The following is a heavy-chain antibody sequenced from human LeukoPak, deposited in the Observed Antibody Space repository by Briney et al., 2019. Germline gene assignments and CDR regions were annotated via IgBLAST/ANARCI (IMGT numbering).Heavy chain of an antibody. V-gene: IGHV3-23*01. CDR3: AKRGVVIRVILVGFHKEAYYFDS. D-gene: IGHD3-22*01. CDR1: GITLSNYG. CDR2: ISGSGGGT. J-gene: IGHJ4*02. Sequence: GGSLRLSCAVSGITLSNYGMSWVRQAPGKGLEWVAGISGSGGGTNYADSVKGRFTISRDNRKNTLYLQMNSLRAEDTAVYFCAKRGVVIRVILVGFHKEAYYFDSWGQGALVTVS.